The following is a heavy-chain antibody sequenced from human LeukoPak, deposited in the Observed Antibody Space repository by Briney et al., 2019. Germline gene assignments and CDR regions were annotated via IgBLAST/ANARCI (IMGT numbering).Heavy chain of an antibody. Sequence: GGSLRLSCTVSGFTLSSYEMTWIRQAPGKGLEWVSSIEYSETSTHYADSVKGRFTISRDNSKNTLYLQMNSLRAEDTAVYYCAKDQRNILLGWLQEDWYFDLWGRGTLVTVSS. CDR1: GFTLSSYE. V-gene: IGHV3-23*01. D-gene: IGHD5-24*01. J-gene: IGHJ2*01. CDR3: AKDQRNILLGWLQEDWYFDL. CDR2: IEYSETST.